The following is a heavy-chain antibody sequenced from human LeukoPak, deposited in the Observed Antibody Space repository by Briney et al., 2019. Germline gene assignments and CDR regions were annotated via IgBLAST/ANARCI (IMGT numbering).Heavy chain of an antibody. V-gene: IGHV4-4*07. J-gene: IGHJ4*02. CDR3: AREGCDNLTGYYGLDY. CDR1: GGSISSYY. D-gene: IGHD3-9*01. Sequence: SETLSLTCTVSGGSISSYYWSWIRQPAGKGLEWIGRIYTSGSTNYNPSLKSRVTISVDTSKNQFSLKLSSVTAADTAVYYCAREGCDNLTGYYGLDYWGQGTLVTVSS. CDR2: IYTSGST.